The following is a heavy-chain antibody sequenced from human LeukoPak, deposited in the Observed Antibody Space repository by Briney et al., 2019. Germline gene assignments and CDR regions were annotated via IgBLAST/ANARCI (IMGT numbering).Heavy chain of an antibody. CDR3: ARDLVATTGGFDY. Sequence: SQTLSFTCTVSGVSISSDDYYWRWIRQPPGKGLEWIGYIHYSGCTYYNPSLKSRVTIPVDTSKNQYSLKVNSVTAANTAVYYCARDLVATTGGFDYWGQETLVTVSS. J-gene: IGHJ4*02. V-gene: IGHV4-30-4*01. D-gene: IGHD5-12*01. CDR2: IHYSGCT. CDR1: GVSISSDDYY.